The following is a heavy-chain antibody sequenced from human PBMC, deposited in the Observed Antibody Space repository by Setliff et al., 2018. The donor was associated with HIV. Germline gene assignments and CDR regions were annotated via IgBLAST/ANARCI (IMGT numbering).Heavy chain of an antibody. J-gene: IGHJ6*04. CDR2: ISYAGSNE. D-gene: IGHD3-16*01. CDR1: GFTFSTSA. V-gene: IGHV3-30*04. Sequence: GGSLRLSCAASGFTFSTSAMHWVRQAPGKGLEWVAVISYAGSNEYYGDSVKGRFTISRDNSKNTLFLQMNSLKVEDTAVYYCMRGPRLGPVDVWGKGATVTVSS. CDR3: MRGPRLGPVDV.